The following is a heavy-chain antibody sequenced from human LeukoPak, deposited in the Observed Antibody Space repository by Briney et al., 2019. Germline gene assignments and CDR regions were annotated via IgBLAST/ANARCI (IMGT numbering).Heavy chain of an antibody. D-gene: IGHD1-1*01. CDR3: ARGYDQYFDY. Sequence: SETLSLTCTVSGGSISSYYWSWIRQPPGKGLEWIGYIYYSGSTNYNPSLKSRVTISVDTSKNQFSLKLSSVTAADTAVYYCARGYDQYFDYWGQGTLVTVSS. V-gene: IGHV4-59*01. CDR2: IYYSGST. CDR1: GGSISSYY. J-gene: IGHJ4*02.